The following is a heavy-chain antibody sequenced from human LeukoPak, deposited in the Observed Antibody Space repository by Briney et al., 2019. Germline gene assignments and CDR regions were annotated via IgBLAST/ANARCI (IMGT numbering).Heavy chain of an antibody. CDR1: GFTFSNAW. J-gene: IGHJ3*02. D-gene: IGHD2-2*02. Sequence: GGSLRLSCAASGFTFSNAWMSWVRQAPGKGLEWVGRIKSKTDGGTTDYAAPVKGRFTISRDNSKNTLYLQMNSLRAEDTAVYYCARAIIVVVPAAIGGAFDIWGQGTMVTVSS. CDR2: IKSKTDGGTT. CDR3: ARAIIVVVPAAIGGAFDI. V-gene: IGHV3-15*01.